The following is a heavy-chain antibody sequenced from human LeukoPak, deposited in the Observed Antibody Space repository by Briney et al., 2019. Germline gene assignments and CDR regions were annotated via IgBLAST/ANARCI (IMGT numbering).Heavy chain of an antibody. V-gene: IGHV4-38-2*01. CDR1: GYSISSGYY. D-gene: IGHD3-10*01. CDR3: ARQGFGKAVDY. CDR2: IYHSGSA. J-gene: IGHJ4*02. Sequence: SETLSLTCAVSGYSISSGYYWGWIRQPPGKGLEWIGSIYHSGSAYYSPSLKSRVTISVDTSKNQFSLKLSSGTAADTAVYYCARQGFGKAVDYWGQGTLVTVPS.